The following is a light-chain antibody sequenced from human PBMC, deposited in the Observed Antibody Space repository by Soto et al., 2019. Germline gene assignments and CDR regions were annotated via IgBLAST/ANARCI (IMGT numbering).Light chain of an antibody. CDR1: HDISST. J-gene: IGKJ4*01. Sequence: AIQLTQSPSTLSASVGDTVTITCRASHDISSTLVWYRQKPGKAPMLLIYNASILQDEIPSRYSGRGSGTDFTLTISSLQAEDFATFYCQQFTTYPLTFGGGPRWRSN. CDR2: NAS. CDR3: QQFTTYPLT. V-gene: IGKV1-13*02.